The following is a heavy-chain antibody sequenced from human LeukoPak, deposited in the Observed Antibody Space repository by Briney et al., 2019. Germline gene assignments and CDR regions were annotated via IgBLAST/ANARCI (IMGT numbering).Heavy chain of an antibody. CDR2: IKQDGSER. CDR3: ARAGSHWHYVY. D-gene: IGHD3-10*01. J-gene: IGHJ4*02. CDR1: GFTFSGFS. Sequence: GGSLRLSCAASGFTFSGFSMSWVRQSPTKGLEWVANIKQDGSERYYVDSVKGRFTISRDNAKNSLSLQMNNLRAEDTAVYYCARAGSHWHYVYWGQGTVVTVSS. V-gene: IGHV3-7*01.